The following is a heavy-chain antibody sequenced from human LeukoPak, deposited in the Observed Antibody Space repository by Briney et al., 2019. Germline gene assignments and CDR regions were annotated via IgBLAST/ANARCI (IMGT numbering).Heavy chain of an antibody. CDR1: GGSISSYY. J-gene: IGHJ4*02. CDR3: ARATSGIAAAGQLYFDY. CDR2: IYYSGST. Sequence: NPSETLSLTYTVSGGSISSYYWSWIRQPPGKGLEWIGYIYYSGSTNYNPSLKSRVTISVDTSKNQFSLKLSSVTAADTAVYYCARATSGIAAAGQLYFDYWGQGTLVTVSS. D-gene: IGHD6-13*01. V-gene: IGHV4-59*01.